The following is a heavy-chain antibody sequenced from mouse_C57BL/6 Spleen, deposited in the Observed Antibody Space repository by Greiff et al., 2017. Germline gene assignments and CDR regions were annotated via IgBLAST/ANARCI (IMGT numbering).Heavy chain of an antibody. J-gene: IGHJ1*03. D-gene: IGHD1-1*01. CDR3: TTEGIDYGSSYEYFDV. V-gene: IGHV14-4*01. Sequence: VQLQQSGAELVRPGASVKLSCTASGFNIKDDYMHWVKQRPGQGLEWIGWIDPENGDTEYASKFQGEATITADTSSNPAYLQLRSLTSDDTAVDYCTTEGIDYGSSYEYFDVWGTGTTVTVSS. CDR1: GFNIKDDY. CDR2: IDPENGDT.